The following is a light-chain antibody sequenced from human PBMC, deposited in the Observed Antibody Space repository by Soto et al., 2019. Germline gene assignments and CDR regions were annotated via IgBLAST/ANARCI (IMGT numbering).Light chain of an antibody. CDR1: NSDVDTYNY. V-gene: IGLV2-8*01. Sequence: QSALTQPPSASGSPGQSVTISCTGTNSDVDTYNYVSWYQQHPGKGPKLIIYEVTKRPSGVPDRFSGSRSANTASLTVSGLQAEDEADYFCSSYVGSNNLAFGGGTKLTVL. J-gene: IGLJ2*01. CDR3: SSYVGSNNLA. CDR2: EVT.